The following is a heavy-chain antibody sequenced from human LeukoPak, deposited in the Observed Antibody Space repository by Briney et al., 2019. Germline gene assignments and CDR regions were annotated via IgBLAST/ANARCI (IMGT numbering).Heavy chain of an antibody. J-gene: IGHJ4*02. CDR2: ISWNSGSI. Sequence: WVRQPPGKGLEWVSGISWNSGSIGYADSVKGRFTISRDNAKNSLYLQMSSLRAEDTALYYCAKDFRLTSGSYSGLDYWGQGTLVTVSS. V-gene: IGHV3-9*01. CDR3: AKDFRLTSGSYSGLDY. D-gene: IGHD1-26*01.